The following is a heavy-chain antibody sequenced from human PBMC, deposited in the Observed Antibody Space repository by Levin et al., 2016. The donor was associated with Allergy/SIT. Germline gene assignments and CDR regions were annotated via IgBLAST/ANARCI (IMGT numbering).Heavy chain of an antibody. CDR3: AKDSGGIVLMVYASMDV. CDR1: GYTFTGYH. D-gene: IGHD2-8*01. Sequence: SCKTSGYTFTGYHMHWVRQAPGKGLEWVAVISYDGSNKYYADSVKGRFTISRDNSKNTLYLQMNSLRAEDTAVYYCAKDSGGIVLMVYASMDVWGQGTTVTVSS. CDR2: ISYDGSNK. J-gene: IGHJ6*02. V-gene: IGHV3-30*18.